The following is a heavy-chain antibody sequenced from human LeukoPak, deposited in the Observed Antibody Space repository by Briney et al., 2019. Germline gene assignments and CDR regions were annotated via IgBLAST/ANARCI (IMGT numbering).Heavy chain of an antibody. CDR1: GFTFSSYA. J-gene: IGHJ6*02. D-gene: IGHD3-22*01. Sequence: GGSLRLSCAASGFTFSSYAMSWVRQAPGKGLEWVSSISSSSSYIYYADSVKGRFTISRDNAKNSLYLQMNSLRAEDTAVYYCARDQVITTARYYYYGMDVWGQGTTVTVSS. CDR2: ISSSSSYI. V-gene: IGHV3-21*01. CDR3: ARDQVITTARYYYYGMDV.